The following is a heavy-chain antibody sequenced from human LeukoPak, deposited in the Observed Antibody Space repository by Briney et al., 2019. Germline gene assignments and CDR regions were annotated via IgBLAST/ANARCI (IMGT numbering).Heavy chain of an antibody. CDR2: IWYDGSNK. V-gene: IGHV3-33*01. CDR3: ARDQYDADDLFYYYYYMDV. Sequence: GRSLRLSCAASGFTFSSYGMHWVRQAPGKGLEWVAVIWYDGSNKYYAASVKGRFTISRDNSKNTLYLQMNSLRAEDTAVYYCARDQYDADDLFYYYYYMDVWGKGTTVTVSS. CDR1: GFTFSSYG. D-gene: IGHD3-16*01. J-gene: IGHJ6*03.